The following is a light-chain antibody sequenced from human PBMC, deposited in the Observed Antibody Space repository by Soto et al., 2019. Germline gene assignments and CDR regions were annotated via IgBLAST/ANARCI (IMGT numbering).Light chain of an antibody. CDR3: QSFDTNLRGSV. Sequence: QSVLTQPPSVSGAPGQRVTISCSGTSSNIGAGYDVHWYHQLPGTAPKLLIFGNNNRPSGVPARFSASRSGTSASLAITGXXXXXXXXYYCQSFDTNLRGSVFGGGTKVTVL. J-gene: IGLJ3*02. V-gene: IGLV1-40*01. CDR2: GNN. CDR1: SSNIGAGYD.